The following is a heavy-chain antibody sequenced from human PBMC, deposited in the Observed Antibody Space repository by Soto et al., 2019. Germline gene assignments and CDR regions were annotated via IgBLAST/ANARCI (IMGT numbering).Heavy chain of an antibody. CDR2: IYYSGST. J-gene: IGHJ4*02. V-gene: IGHV4-59*01. CDR3: ARRSYCSGGSCHDY. D-gene: IGHD2-15*01. Sequence: QVQLQESGPGLVKPSETLSLTCTVPGGSISSYYWSWIRQPPGKGLEWIGYIYYSGSTNYNPSLKSRVTISVDTSKNQFSLKLSSVTAADTAVYYCARRSYCSGGSCHDYWGQGTLVTVSS. CDR1: GGSISSYY.